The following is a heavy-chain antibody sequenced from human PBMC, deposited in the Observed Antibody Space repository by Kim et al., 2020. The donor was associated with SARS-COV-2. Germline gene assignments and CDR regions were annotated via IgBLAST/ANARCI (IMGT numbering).Heavy chain of an antibody. J-gene: IGHJ4*02. Sequence: SETLSLTCTVSGGSISSYYWSWIRQPPGKGLEWIGYIYYSGSTNYNPSLKSRVTISVDTSKNQFSLKLSSVTAADTAVYYCAGGGSGWYYFDYWGQGTLV. CDR2: IYYSGST. CDR1: GGSISSYY. V-gene: IGHV4-59*01. D-gene: IGHD6-19*01. CDR3: AGGGSGWYYFDY.